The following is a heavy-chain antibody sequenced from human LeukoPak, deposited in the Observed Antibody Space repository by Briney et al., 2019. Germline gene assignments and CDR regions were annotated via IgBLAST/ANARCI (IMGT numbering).Heavy chain of an antibody. J-gene: IGHJ4*02. CDR2: ISGSGGAT. V-gene: IGHV3-23*01. Sequence: GGSLRLSCAASGFSFSNYAMSWVRQAPGKGLEWVSAISGSGGATYYADFVKGRFTISRDNSKNTLYLQMNSLRSEDTAVYYCAKITYYYGSGAYYFDYWGQGTLVTVSS. D-gene: IGHD3-10*01. CDR3: AKITYYYGSGAYYFDY. CDR1: GFSFSNYA.